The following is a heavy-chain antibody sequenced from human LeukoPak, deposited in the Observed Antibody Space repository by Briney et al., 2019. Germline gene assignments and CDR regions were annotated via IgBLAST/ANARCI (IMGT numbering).Heavy chain of an antibody. Sequence: SGTLSLTCAVTGGSISSNWWTWVRQPPGKGLEWIGEISQSARTNYNPSLKSRVTMSVDKSRNQFSLKMNSVTAADTAVYYCAGVRLGSSGFSEYFEHWGQGTLVTVSS. D-gene: IGHD3-22*01. CDR3: AGVRLGSSGFSEYFEH. V-gene: IGHV4-4*02. CDR2: ISQSART. CDR1: GGSISSNW. J-gene: IGHJ1*01.